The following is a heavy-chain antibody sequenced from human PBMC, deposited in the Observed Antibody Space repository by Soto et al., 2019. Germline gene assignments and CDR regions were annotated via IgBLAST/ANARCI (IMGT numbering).Heavy chain of an antibody. J-gene: IGHJ4*02. Sequence: GASVKVSCKSSGYTFASYDIDCVRQATGQGLEWMGWMNPNSGNTGYAQKFQGRVTMTRNTSISTAYMELSSLRSEDTAVYYCAREGKGLSPDYWGQGTLVTVSS. CDR1: GYTFASYD. CDR3: AREGKGLSPDY. V-gene: IGHV1-8*01. CDR2: MNPNSGNT. D-gene: IGHD3-16*02.